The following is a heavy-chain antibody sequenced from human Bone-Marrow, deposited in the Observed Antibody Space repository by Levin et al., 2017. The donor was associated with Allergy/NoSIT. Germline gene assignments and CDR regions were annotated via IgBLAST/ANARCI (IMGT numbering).Heavy chain of an antibody. CDR1: GFTFSSYW. Sequence: GGSLRLSCAASGFTFSSYWMHWVRQAPGKGLVWVSRINSDGSSTSYADSVKGRFSISRDNAKNTLYLQMNSLRAEDTAVYYCARGLLSRLRWYKVPRVHYYFDYWGQGTLVTVSS. CDR2: INSDGSST. J-gene: IGHJ4*02. V-gene: IGHV3-74*01. D-gene: IGHD4-23*01. CDR3: ARGLLSRLRWYKVPRVHYYFDY.